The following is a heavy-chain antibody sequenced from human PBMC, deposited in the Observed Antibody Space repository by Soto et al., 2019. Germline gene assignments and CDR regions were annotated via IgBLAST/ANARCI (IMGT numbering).Heavy chain of an antibody. CDR3: ARHPRYCSSTSCYYYYGMDV. CDR2: IYPGDSDT. CDR1: RYSFTSYW. D-gene: IGHD2-2*01. V-gene: IGHV5-51*01. Sequence: GESLQIYCKGSRYSFTSYWIGWVRQMPGQGLEWMGIIYPGDSDTRYSPSFQGQVTISADKSISTAYLQWSSLKASDTAMYYCARHPRYCSSTSCYYYYGMDVWGQGTTVTVSS. J-gene: IGHJ6*02.